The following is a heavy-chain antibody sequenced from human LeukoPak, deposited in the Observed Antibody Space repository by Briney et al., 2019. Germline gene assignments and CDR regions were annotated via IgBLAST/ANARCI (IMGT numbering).Heavy chain of an antibody. Sequence: ASVKVSCKTSGYTFTSYYMHWVRQAPGQGLEWMGWINPNSGGTNYAQKFQGRVTMTRDTSISTAYMELSRLRSDDTAVYYCARVDHPSGVDAGDWFDPWGQGTLVTVSS. D-gene: IGHD5/OR15-5a*01. J-gene: IGHJ5*02. CDR3: ARVDHPSGVDAGDWFDP. V-gene: IGHV1-2*02. CDR1: GYTFTSYY. CDR2: INPNSGGT.